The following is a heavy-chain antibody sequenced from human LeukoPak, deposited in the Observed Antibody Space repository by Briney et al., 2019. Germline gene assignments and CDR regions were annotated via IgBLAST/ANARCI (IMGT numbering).Heavy chain of an antibody. CDR1: GGSISSGDYY. V-gene: IGHV4-30-4*08. CDR3: AREAVVVPAALTDDY. J-gene: IGHJ4*02. Sequence: PSETLSLTCTVSGGSISSGDYYWSWIRQPPGKGLEWIGYIYYSGSTYYNPSLKSRVTISVDTSKNQFSLKLSSVTAADTAVYYCAREAVVVPAALTDDYWGQGTLVTVSS. CDR2: IYYSGST. D-gene: IGHD2-2*01.